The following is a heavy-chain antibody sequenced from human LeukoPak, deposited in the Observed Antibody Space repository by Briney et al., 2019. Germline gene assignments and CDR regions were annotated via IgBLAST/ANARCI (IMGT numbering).Heavy chain of an antibody. J-gene: IGHJ4*02. CDR3: ASPYYYGSGSYYR. V-gene: IGHV4-34*01. CDR1: GGPFSGYY. CDR2: INHSGST. Sequence: PSETLSLTCAVYGGPFSGYYWSWIRQPPGKGLEWIGEINHSGSTNYNPSLKSRVTISVDTSKNQFSLKLSSVTAADTAVYYCASPYYYGSGSYYRWGQGTLVTVSS. D-gene: IGHD3-10*01.